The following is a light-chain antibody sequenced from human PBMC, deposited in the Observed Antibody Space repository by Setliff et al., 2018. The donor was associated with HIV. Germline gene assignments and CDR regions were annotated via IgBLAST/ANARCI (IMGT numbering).Light chain of an antibody. V-gene: IGLV2-14*03. CDR3: SSFTSSKARL. J-gene: IGLJ3*02. CDR2: DVT. Sequence: QSALTQPASVSGSPGQSITISCTGTSSDIGGYNYVSWYQQLPGNTPKLLIYDVTNRPSGVPDRFSGSKSANTASLTISGLQAEDEADYYCSSFTSSKARLFGGGT. CDR1: SSDIGGYNY.